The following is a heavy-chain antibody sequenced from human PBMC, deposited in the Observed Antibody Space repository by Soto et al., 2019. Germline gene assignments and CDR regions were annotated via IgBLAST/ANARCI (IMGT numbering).Heavy chain of an antibody. J-gene: IGHJ4*02. CDR2: IYWDDDE. D-gene: IGHD1-1*01. V-gene: IGHV2-5*02. Sequence: QITLKESGPTVVKPTQTLTLTCTFSGFSLSTSGVGVGWVRQPPGKALEWLALIYWDDDERYSPPLRSRLTIRKDTSKNQVVFTMTYMDAVDTATYFCAYRYDGVFHYWGQGTLVTVSS. CDR3: AYRYDGVFHY. CDR1: GFSLSTSGVG.